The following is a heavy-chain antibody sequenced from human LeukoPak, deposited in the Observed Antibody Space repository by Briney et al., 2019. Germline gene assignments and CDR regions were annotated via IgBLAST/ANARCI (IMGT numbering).Heavy chain of an antibody. CDR3: AKDTTGTIDY. Sequence: PGTSLRLSCAASGFTFSSYAMYWVRQAPGKGLEWVAVIWYDGSNKYYADSVKGRFTISRDNSKNTLYLQMNSLRAEDTAVYYCAKDTTGTIDYWGQGTLVTVSS. D-gene: IGHD4-17*01. J-gene: IGHJ4*02. V-gene: IGHV3-33*06. CDR1: GFTFSSYA. CDR2: IWYDGSNK.